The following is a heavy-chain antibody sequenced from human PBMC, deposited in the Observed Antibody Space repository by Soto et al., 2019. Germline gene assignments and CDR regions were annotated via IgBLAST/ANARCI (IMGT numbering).Heavy chain of an antibody. V-gene: IGHV3-23*01. Sequence: EVPVLESGGGLVQPGGSLRLSCEGSGFTVSSHAMTWIRQAPGKGPEWVSTVTADGGTYYADSVKGRFAMSRDTSANTLDLEMTGLGAEDTAAYYCAPHVSCSGGSCQYDAFAIRGQGTMVTVSS. CDR3: APHVSCSGGSCQYDAFAI. D-gene: IGHD2-15*01. J-gene: IGHJ3*02. CDR1: GFTVSSHA. CDR2: VTADGGT.